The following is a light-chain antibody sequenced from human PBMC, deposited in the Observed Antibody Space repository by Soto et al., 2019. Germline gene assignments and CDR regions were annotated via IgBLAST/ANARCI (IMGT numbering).Light chain of an antibody. CDR3: TSYTSSSTQV. J-gene: IGLJ1*01. V-gene: IGLV2-14*01. CDR1: SSDVGGYDY. Sequence: QSAPTQPACVSGSPGQSITISCTGTSSDVGGYDYVSWYQQHPGTAPRLIIFEVTNRPSGVSNRFSGSKSGNTASLTISGLQAEDEADYYCTSYTSSSTQVFGTGTKVTVL. CDR2: EVT.